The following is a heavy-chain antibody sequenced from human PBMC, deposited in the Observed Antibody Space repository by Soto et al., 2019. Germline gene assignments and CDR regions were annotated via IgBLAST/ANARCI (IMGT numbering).Heavy chain of an antibody. CDR2: ISSSGSTI. Sequence: VGSLRISCAASGFTFSDYYMSWIHQAPGKGLEWVSYISSSGSTIYYADSVKGRFTISRDNAKNSLYLQMNSLRAEDTAVYYCARQGFYDSSGYYYYGMDVWGQGTTVTVSS. J-gene: IGHJ6*02. CDR1: GFTFSDYY. V-gene: IGHV3-11*01. CDR3: ARQGFYDSSGYYYYGMDV. D-gene: IGHD3-22*01.